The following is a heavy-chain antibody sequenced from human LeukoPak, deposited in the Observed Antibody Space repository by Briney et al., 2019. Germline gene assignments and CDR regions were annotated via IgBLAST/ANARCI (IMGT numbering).Heavy chain of an antibody. J-gene: IGHJ6*02. CDR1: GFTVSNIY. CDR2: IHSGGIT. D-gene: IGHD6-13*01. Sequence: PGGSLRLSCAASGFTVSNIYMSWFRQAPGTGLEWVSIIHSGGITHYADSVKGRFTISRDNSKNTLYLQMNSLRAEDTAVYYCVRDRGIASTGGYGMDVWGQGTTVTVSS. CDR3: VRDRGIASTGGYGMDV. V-gene: IGHV3-53*01.